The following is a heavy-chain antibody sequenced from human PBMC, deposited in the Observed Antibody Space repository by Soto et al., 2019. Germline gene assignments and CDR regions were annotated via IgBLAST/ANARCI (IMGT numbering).Heavy chain of an antibody. CDR2: ISPYSGNT. V-gene: IGHV1-18*01. CDR1: GYTFTSYG. CDR3: ARESHCGSNSCYFDY. Sequence: ASVKVSCKTSGYTFTSYGINWVRQAPGQGLERMGWISPYSGNTNYAQNVQGRVAMTRDDSTSTAYLEVRSLRSDDTAVYYCARESHCGSNSCYFDYWGQGTPVTVSS. J-gene: IGHJ4*02. D-gene: IGHD2-2*01.